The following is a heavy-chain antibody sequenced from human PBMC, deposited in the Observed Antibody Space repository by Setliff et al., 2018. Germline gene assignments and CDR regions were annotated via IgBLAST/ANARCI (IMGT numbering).Heavy chain of an antibody. CDR3: ARLVRYCTRISCQRTPGAEY. CDR2: ISPYTGNT. Sequence: ASVKVSCKTSGYVFINFYMYWVRQAPGQGLEWVGRISPYTGNTYSAQRFQGRVTLTTDTSTSTAYMEVRSLTSDDTAVYYCARLVRYCTRISCQRTPGAEYWGQGTLVTVSS. D-gene: IGHD2-2*01. CDR1: GYVFINFY. V-gene: IGHV1-18*04. J-gene: IGHJ4*02.